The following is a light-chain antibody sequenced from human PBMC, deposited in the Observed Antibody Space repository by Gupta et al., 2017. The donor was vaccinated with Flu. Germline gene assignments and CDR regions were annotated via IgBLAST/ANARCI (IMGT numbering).Light chain of an antibody. CDR1: QSISSY. Sequence: DIQMTQSPSSLSASVGDRVTITCRASQSISSYLNWYQQKPGKAPKLLIYAASSLQSGVPSRFSGSGSGTDFTRTIISLQPEDFATYYCQQSYSTPITFGQGTRLEIK. V-gene: IGKV1-39*01. CDR2: AAS. CDR3: QQSYSTPIT. J-gene: IGKJ5*01.